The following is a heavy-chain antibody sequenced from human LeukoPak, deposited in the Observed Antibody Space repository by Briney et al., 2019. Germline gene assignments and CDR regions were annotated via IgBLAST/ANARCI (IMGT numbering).Heavy chain of an antibody. D-gene: IGHD5-18*01. CDR3: AKDKRAAMVGYAFDI. CDR2: ISGDGGST. V-gene: IGHV3-43*02. Sequence: PGGSLRLSCAASGFTFDDYAMRWVRQAPGKGLEWVSLISGDGGSTYYADSVKGRFTISRDSSKNSLYLQMNSLRTEDTALYYCAKDKRAAMVGYAFDIWGQGTMVTVSS. CDR1: GFTFDDYA. J-gene: IGHJ3*02.